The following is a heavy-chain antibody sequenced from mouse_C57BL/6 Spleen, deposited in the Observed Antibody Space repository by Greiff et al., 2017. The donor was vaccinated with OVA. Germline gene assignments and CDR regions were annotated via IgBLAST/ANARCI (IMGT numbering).Heavy chain of an antibody. V-gene: IGHV1-5*01. CDR3: TRERSYGSSSVWYFDV. J-gene: IGHJ1*03. CDR1: GYTFTSYW. CDR2: IYPGNSDT. Sequence: VQLQQSGTVLARPGASVKMSCKTSGYTFTSYWMHWVKQRPGQGLEWIGAIYPGNSDTSYNQKFKGKAKLTAVTSASTAYMELSSLTNEDSAVYYCTRERSYGSSSVWYFDVWGTGTTVTVSS. D-gene: IGHD1-1*01.